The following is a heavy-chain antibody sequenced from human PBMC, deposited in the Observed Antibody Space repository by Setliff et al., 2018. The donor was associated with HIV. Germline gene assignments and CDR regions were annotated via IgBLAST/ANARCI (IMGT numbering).Heavy chain of an antibody. CDR3: ARHKTNYDFYAFDV. Sequence: LSLTCTVSGGSFSSTTYSWGWIRQPPGMGLEWIGTIHSSGTTDYNPSLKSRVAMSVDTSRSQFSLNVRSVTAADTAVYYCARHKTNYDFYAFDVWGQGAMVTVSS. CDR1: GGSFSSTTYS. V-gene: IGHV4-39*01. CDR2: IHSSGTT. J-gene: IGHJ3*01. D-gene: IGHD3-3*01.